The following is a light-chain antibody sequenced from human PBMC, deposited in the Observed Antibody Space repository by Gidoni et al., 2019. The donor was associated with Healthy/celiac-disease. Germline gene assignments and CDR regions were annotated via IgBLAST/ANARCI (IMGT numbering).Light chain of an antibody. J-gene: IGKJ1*01. CDR1: QSISSY. Sequence: DIQMTHSPSSLSASVGDRVTITCRASQSISSYLNWYQQKPGKAPKLLIYAASSLQSGVPSRFSGSGSGTDFTLTISSLQPEDFATYYCQQSYSTPWTFGQGTKVGIK. CDR2: AAS. CDR3: QQSYSTPWT. V-gene: IGKV1-39*01.